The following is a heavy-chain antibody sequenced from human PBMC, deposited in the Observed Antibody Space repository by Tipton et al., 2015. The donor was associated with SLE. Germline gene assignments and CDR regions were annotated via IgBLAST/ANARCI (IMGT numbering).Heavy chain of an antibody. J-gene: IGHJ3*02. CDR2: MYYSGST. CDR1: GDSVISSSYY. Sequence: LRLSCSVSGDSVISSSYYWGWIRQPPGKGLEWIGSMYYSGSTYYNPSLKSRVTISVDTSKNQFSLMLRSVTAADTAVYYCARDGPYYDFWSGMGTFDIWGQGAMVTVSS. CDR3: ARDGPYYDFWSGMGTFDI. D-gene: IGHD3-3*01. V-gene: IGHV4-39*07.